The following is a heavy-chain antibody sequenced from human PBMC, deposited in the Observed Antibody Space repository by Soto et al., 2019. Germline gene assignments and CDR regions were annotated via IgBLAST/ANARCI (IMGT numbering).Heavy chain of an antibody. V-gene: IGHV3-23*01. CDR3: AKPHDFWTTYSYYYGMYV. CDR2: ISSSGGST. J-gene: IGHJ6*02. CDR1: GFSFSKYA. D-gene: IGHD3-3*01. Sequence: LRLSCAASGFSFSKYAINWVRQAPGEGLQWGSGISSSGGSTAYGDSVKGRFTISRDNSKNTLYLQMNRLRADDAAFYFCAKPHDFWTTYSYYYGMYVWGQGTTVTVSS.